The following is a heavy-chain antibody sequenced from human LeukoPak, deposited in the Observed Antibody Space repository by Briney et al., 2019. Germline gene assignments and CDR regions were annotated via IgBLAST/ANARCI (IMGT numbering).Heavy chain of an antibody. CDR1: GFTLSDHY. J-gene: IGHJ4*02. CDR3: ARVDY. V-gene: IGHV3-11*01. CDR2: ISTSGST. Sequence: GGSLRLSCAASGFTLSDHYFNWIRQSPGKGLEWLAYISTSGSTHYADSVIGRFTVSRDNAENSLFLQMNSLRAEDTAVYYCARVDYWGQGALVTVSS.